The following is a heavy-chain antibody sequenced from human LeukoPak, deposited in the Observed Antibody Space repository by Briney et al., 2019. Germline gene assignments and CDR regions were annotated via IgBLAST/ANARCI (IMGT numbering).Heavy chain of an antibody. Sequence: ASVKVSCKASGYTFTSYYMHWVRQAPGQGLEWMGIINPSGGSTSYAQKFQGRVTMTRGTSTSTVYMELSSLRSEDTAVYYCARVKGAAESGARRAYFDYWGQGTLVTVSS. CDR3: ARVKGAAESGARRAYFDY. V-gene: IGHV1-46*01. J-gene: IGHJ4*02. CDR2: INPSGGST. CDR1: GYTFTSYY. D-gene: IGHD6-13*01.